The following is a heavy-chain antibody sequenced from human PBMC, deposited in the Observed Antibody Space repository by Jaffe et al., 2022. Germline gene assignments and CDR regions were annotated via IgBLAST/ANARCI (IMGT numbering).Heavy chain of an antibody. CDR1: GFTFSSYA. Sequence: EVQLLESGGGLVQPGGSLRLSCAASGFTFSSYAMSWVRQAPGKGLEWVSAISGSGGSTYYADSVKGRFTISRDNSKNTLYLQMNSLRAEDTAVYYCAKDFMITFGGVIADAFDIWGQGTMVTVSS. J-gene: IGHJ3*02. CDR2: ISGSGGST. D-gene: IGHD3-16*02. V-gene: IGHV3-23*01. CDR3: AKDFMITFGGVIADAFDI.